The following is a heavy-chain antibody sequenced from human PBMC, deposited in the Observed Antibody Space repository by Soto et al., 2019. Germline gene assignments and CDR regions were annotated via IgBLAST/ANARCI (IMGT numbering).Heavy chain of an antibody. V-gene: IGHV4-59*01. CDR3: ARITGSGTNAFDI. Sequence: QVQLQESGPGLVKPSETLSLTCTVSGGSISPYYWSWIRHPPGKALAWIGYIFYSGSTNYNPSLESRVTISVDMSKNQFSLKLGSVTAADTAVYYCARITGSGTNAFDIWGQGTMVTVSS. D-gene: IGHD3-10*01. J-gene: IGHJ3*02. CDR1: GGSISPYY. CDR2: IFYSGST.